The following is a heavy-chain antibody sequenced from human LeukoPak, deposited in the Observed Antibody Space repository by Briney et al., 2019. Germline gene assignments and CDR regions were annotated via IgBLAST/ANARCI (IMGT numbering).Heavy chain of an antibody. Sequence: GGSLRLSCAASGFTFSSYWMSWVRQAPGKGLEWVANIKQDGSEKYYADSVKGRFTISRDNSKNTLYLQMNSLRAEDTAVYYCAKDSRPRVKDFDYWGQGTLVTVSS. CDR1: GFTFSSYW. D-gene: IGHD2-21*01. J-gene: IGHJ4*02. V-gene: IGHV3-7*01. CDR3: AKDSRPRVKDFDY. CDR2: IKQDGSEK.